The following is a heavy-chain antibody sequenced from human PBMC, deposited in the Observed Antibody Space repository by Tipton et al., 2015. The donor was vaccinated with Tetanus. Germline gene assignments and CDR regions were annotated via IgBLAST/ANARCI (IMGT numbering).Heavy chain of an antibody. J-gene: IGHJ4*02. CDR3: ARDERDQLLHFDY. CDR2: INPRGGST. V-gene: IGHV1-46*01. D-gene: IGHD2-2*01. CDR1: GYTFTSYY. Sequence: QLGQSGAEVKKPGASVKVSCKASGYTFTSYYMHWGRQAPGQGLEWMGIINPRGGSTSYAQKFQGRVTMTRDTSTSTVYMELSSLRSEDTAVYYCARDERDQLLHFDYWGQGTLVTVSS.